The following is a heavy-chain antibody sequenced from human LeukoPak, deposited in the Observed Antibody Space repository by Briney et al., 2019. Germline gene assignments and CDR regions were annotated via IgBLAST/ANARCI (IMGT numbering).Heavy chain of an antibody. CDR1: GFTFSSYW. D-gene: IGHD3-22*01. V-gene: IGHV3-74*01. Sequence: GGSLRPSCAVSGFTFSSYWMHWVRQAPGKGLVWVSRIKSDGSTNYADSVKGRFTISRDNAKNTLSLQMNSLRAEDTGVYYCARAPSEIGGYYPEYFRHWGQGTLVTVSS. CDR2: IKSDGST. J-gene: IGHJ1*01. CDR3: ARAPSEIGGYYPEYFRH.